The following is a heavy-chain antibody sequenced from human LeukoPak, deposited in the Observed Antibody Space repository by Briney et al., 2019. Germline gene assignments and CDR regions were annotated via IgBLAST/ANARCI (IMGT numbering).Heavy chain of an antibody. D-gene: IGHD3-9*01. CDR1: GFTFSSYN. V-gene: IGHV3-21*01. CDR3: ARDFLTILGAFDI. Sequence: PGGSLRLSCAASGFTFSSYNMNWVRKAPGKGLEWVSSISSSSNYIYYADSVKGRFTISRDNAKNSLYLQMNSLRAEDTAVYYCARDFLTILGAFDIWGQGTMVTVSS. CDR2: ISSSSNYI. J-gene: IGHJ3*02.